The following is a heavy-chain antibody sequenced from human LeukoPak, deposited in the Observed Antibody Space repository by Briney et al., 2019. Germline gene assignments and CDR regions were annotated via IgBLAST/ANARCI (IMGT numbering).Heavy chain of an antibody. J-gene: IGHJ4*02. CDR1: GDSISRST. CDR3: ARDGGGRYFDWLPWGFDY. V-gene: IGHV3-21*01. Sequence: ETLSLTCTVSGDSISRSTYYWAWIRQPPGKGLEWVSSISSSSSYIYYADPVKGRFTISRDNAKNSLYLQMNSLRAEDTAVYYCARDGGGRYFDWLPWGFDYWGQGTLVTVSS. D-gene: IGHD3-9*01. CDR2: ISSSSSYI.